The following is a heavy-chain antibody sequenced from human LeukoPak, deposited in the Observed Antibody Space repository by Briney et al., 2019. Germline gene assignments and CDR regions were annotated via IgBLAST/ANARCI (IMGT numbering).Heavy chain of an antibody. V-gene: IGHV3-33*01. J-gene: IGHJ4*02. CDR3: ASAPYGSGTFLDY. CDR2: IWYDGSDK. D-gene: IGHD3-10*01. CDR1: GXTFSSSG. Sequence: GGSLRLSWAASGXTFSSSGMHWVRQAPGKGLEWVAVIWYDGSDKYSADSVKGRFTISRDNSKNTLYLQMNSLRAEDTAVYYCASAPYGSGTFLDYWGQGTLVTVSS.